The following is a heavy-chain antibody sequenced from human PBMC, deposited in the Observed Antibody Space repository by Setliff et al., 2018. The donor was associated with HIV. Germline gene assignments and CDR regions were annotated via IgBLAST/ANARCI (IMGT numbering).Heavy chain of an antibody. CDR3: ARMENYYYYMDV. J-gene: IGHJ6*03. Sequence: SETLSLTCTVSGGSIRSSSYYWSWIRQPAGKGLEWIGRIYASGRTNYNPSLKSRVTISVDTSKNQFSLKLSSVTAADTAVYYCARMENYYYYMDVWGKGTTVTVSS. CDR2: IYASGRT. D-gene: IGHD3-3*01. CDR1: GGSIRSSSYY. V-gene: IGHV4-61*02.